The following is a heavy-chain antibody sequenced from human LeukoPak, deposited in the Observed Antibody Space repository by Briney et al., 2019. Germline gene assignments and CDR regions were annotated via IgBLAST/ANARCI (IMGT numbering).Heavy chain of an antibody. CDR3: ARGGYSSGWYWYYFDY. CDR2: ISSSGSTI. Sequence: GGSLRLSCAASGFTFSSYEMNWVRQAPGKGLEWVSYISSSGSTIYYADSVKGRFTISRDNAKNSLYLQMNSLRAEDTALYHCARGGYSSGWYWYYFDYWGQGTLVTVSS. J-gene: IGHJ4*02. V-gene: IGHV3-48*03. D-gene: IGHD6-19*01. CDR1: GFTFSSYE.